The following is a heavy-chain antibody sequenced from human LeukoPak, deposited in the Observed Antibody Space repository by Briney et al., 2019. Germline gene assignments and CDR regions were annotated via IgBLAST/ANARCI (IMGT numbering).Heavy chain of an antibody. CDR2: ISAYNGNT. CDR3: ARVEGSGSYYNEYYFDY. V-gene: IGHV1-18*01. D-gene: IGHD3-10*01. J-gene: IGHJ4*02. CDR1: GYTFTSYG. Sequence: GASVKVSCKASGYTFTSYGISWVRRAPGQGLEWMGWISAYNGNTNYAQKLQGRVTMTTDTSTSTAYMELRSLRSDDTAVYYRARVEGSGSYYNEYYFDYWGQGTLVTVSS.